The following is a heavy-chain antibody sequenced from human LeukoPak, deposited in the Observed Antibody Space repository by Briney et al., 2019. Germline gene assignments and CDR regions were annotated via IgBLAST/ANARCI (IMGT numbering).Heavy chain of an antibody. CDR1: GFTFSSYA. D-gene: IGHD6-19*01. V-gene: IGHV3-53*01. J-gene: IGHJ4*02. CDR3: ARGGLIAVAEEYYFDY. CDR2: IYSGGST. Sequence: PGGSLRLSCAASGFTFSSYAMSWVRQAPGKGLEWVSVIYSGGSTYYADSVKGRFTISRDNSKNTLYLQMNSLRAEDTAVYYCARGGLIAVAEEYYFDYWGQGTLVTVSS.